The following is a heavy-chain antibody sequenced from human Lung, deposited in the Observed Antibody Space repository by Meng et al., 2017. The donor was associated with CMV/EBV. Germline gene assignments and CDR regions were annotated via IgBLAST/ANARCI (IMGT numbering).Heavy chain of an antibody. CDR2: IGHGGST. CDR3: ARASLFGVVVMNYYLDS. D-gene: IGHD3-3*01. Sequence: SETXSLXCAVYGVSFSEYFWNWIRQSPGKGLEWIGDIGHGGSTSYNPSLKGRVTISQDTSKNQFSLKLTSVTAADTAVYFCARASLFGVVVMNYYLDSWGQGXLVTVSS. J-gene: IGHJ4*02. V-gene: IGHV4-34*01. CDR1: GVSFSEYF.